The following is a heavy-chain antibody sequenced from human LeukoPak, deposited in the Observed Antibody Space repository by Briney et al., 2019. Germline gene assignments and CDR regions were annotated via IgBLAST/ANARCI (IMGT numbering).Heavy chain of an antibody. CDR3: AKCSGWFVRGKDYYYYYMDV. D-gene: IGHD6-19*01. CDR1: GFTFSSYG. J-gene: IGHJ6*03. CDR2: ISYDGSNK. Sequence: GGSLRLSCAASGFTFSSYGMHWVRQAPGKGLEWVAVISYDGSNKYYADSVKGRFTISRDNSKDTLYPQMNSLRAEDTAVYYCAKCSGWFVRGKDYYYYYMDVWGKGTTVTVSS. V-gene: IGHV3-30*18.